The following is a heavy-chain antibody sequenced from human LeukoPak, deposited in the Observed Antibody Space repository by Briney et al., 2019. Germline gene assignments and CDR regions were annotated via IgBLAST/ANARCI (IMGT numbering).Heavy chain of an antibody. J-gene: IGHJ4*02. CDR2: IVVGSGNT. CDR1: GFTFTSSA. D-gene: IGHD2-8*02. V-gene: IGHV1-58*02. Sequence: TSVKVSCKASGFTFTSSAMQWVGQARGQRLGWIGWIVVGSGNTNYAQKFQERVTITRDMSTSTAYMELSSLRSEDTAVYYCAAARSTRLVDLFDYWGQGTLVTVSS. CDR3: AAARSTRLVDLFDY.